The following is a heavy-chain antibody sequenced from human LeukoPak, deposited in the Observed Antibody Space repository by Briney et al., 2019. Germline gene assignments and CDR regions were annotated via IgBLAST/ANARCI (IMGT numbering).Heavy chain of an antibody. J-gene: IGHJ4*02. D-gene: IGHD6-13*01. CDR1: GFTFSSYW. CDR2: ISSSGSTI. Sequence: GGSLRLSCAASGFTFSSYWMHWVRQAPGKGLEWVSYISSSGSTIYYADSVKGRFTISRDNAKNSLYLQMNSLRAEDTAVYYCARGQAAAGTGMDFDYWGQGTLVTVSS. CDR3: ARGQAAAGTGMDFDY. V-gene: IGHV3-48*04.